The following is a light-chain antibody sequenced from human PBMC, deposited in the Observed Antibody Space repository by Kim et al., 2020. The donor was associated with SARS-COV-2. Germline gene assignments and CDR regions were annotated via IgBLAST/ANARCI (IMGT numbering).Light chain of an antibody. V-gene: IGKV3-20*01. CDR3: QQYVSSPRT. J-gene: IGKJ1*01. Sequence: SPGESATLSCRASQSISSSYLAWYQQKPGQAPRLLIYGESSRATGIPDMFSGSGSGTDFTLTISRLEPEDFAVYYCQQYVSSPRTFGQGTKVDIK. CDR1: QSISSSY. CDR2: GES.